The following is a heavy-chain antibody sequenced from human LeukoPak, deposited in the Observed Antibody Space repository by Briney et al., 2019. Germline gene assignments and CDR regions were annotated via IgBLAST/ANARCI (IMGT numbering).Heavy chain of an antibody. V-gene: IGHV1-2*04. Sequence: ASVKVSCKTSGYSFTGHYIHWLRQAPGQGLEWMGWINPYSGATNFAQKFQGWVTLKTDTSITTAYMEVTWLKSDDTAVYYCARAGAAHKPTCWGPRCRGFDAFDFWGQGTMVSVSS. CDR1: GYSFTGHY. J-gene: IGHJ3*01. CDR2: INPYSGAT. CDR3: ARAGAAHKPTCWGPRCRGFDAFDF. D-gene: IGHD2-8*02.